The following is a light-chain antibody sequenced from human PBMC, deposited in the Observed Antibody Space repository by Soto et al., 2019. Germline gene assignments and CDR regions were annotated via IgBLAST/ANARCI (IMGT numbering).Light chain of an antibody. CDR2: VAS. V-gene: IGKV1-27*01. J-gene: IGKJ1*01. CDR1: QGISNY. CDR3: LQYDSAPWT. Sequence: EIQMTQSPSSLSASVGDRVTITCRASQGISNYLAWYQQKPGQVPKLLIYVASTLQSGVPSRLRGSGSGTDFTLIINSLQTADVATSYCLQYDSAPWTFGQGTKVEI.